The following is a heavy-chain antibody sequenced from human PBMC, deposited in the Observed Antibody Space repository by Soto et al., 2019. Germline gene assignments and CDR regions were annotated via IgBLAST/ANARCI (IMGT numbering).Heavy chain of an antibody. J-gene: IGHJ4*02. CDR3: ATMGRDGDEFESFVQY. D-gene: IGHD3-16*02. V-gene: IGHV1-69*01. Sequence: QVQLEQSGAEVKMPGSSVRLSCKASGGSFYSYVFFWVRQAPGQGLEYMGGIIPLFNTPSYSQKFHGRATIAADGSTHTAHLYLNSLTSDDTALSVCATMGRDGDEFESFVQYWGQGSLVTVSS. CDR2: IIPLFNTP. CDR1: GGSFYSYV.